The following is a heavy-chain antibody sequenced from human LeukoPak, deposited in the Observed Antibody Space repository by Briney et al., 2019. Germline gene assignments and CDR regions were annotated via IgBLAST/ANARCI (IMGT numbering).Heavy chain of an antibody. D-gene: IGHD3-3*01. CDR2: IKQDGSEK. Sequence: GGSLRLSCAASGFTFSSYWMSWVRQAPGKGLEGVANIKQDGSEKYYVDSVKGRFTISRDNAKNTLYLQMNSLRVEDTAVYYCARSNFLEWNDYYYYMDVWGKGTTVTVSS. CDR3: ARSNFLEWNDYYYYMDV. V-gene: IGHV3-7*01. J-gene: IGHJ6*03. CDR1: GFTFSSYW.